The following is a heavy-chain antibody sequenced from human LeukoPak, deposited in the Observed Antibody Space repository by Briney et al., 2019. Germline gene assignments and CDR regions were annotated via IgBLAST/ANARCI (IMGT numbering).Heavy chain of an antibody. CDR3: ARCYGDYFIDY. D-gene: IGHD4-17*01. CDR1: GYSFSSYW. V-gene: IGHV5-51*01. CDR2: IYPGDSDT. J-gene: IGHJ4*02. Sequence: GESLKISCKGSGYSFSSYWIGWVRQPPGKGLEWMGIIYPGDSDTRYSPSFQGQVTISADKSISTAYLQWSSLKASDTAMYYCARCYGDYFIDYGNQASLVTVSS.